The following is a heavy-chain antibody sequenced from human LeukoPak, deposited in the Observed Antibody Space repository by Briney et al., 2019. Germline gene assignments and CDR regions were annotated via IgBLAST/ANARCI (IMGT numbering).Heavy chain of an antibody. CDR1: GYTFTSYD. CDR3: ARAVYHIAAADDY. J-gene: IGHJ4*02. Sequence: ASVKVSCKSSGYTFTSYDINWVRQATGQGLEWMGWMNPNSGNTGYAQKFQGRVTMTRNTSISTAYMDLSSLSSEAAAVSSCARAVYHIAAADDYWGQGTLVTVSS. D-gene: IGHD6-13*01. CDR2: MNPNSGNT. V-gene: IGHV1-8*01.